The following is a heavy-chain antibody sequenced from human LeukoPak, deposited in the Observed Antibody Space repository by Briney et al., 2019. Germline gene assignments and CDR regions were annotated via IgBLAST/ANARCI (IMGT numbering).Heavy chain of an antibody. J-gene: IGHJ4*02. Sequence: PSETLSLTCTVSGGSISSGGYYWSWIRQHPGKGLEWIGYIYYSGNTYYNPSLKSRVTISVDTSKNQFSLKLSSVTAADTAVYYCARGTLMIAFKWGQGTLVTVSS. V-gene: IGHV4-31*03. CDR1: GGSISSGGYY. CDR2: IYYSGNT. D-gene: IGHD3-22*01. CDR3: ARGTLMIAFK.